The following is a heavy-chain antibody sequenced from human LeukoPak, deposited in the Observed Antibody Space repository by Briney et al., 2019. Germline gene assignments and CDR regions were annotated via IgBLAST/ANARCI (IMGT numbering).Heavy chain of an antibody. CDR2: ISGSGGST. CDR3: AKPLWFGELSNWDFDY. D-gene: IGHD3-10*01. V-gene: IGHV3-23*01. J-gene: IGHJ4*02. Sequence: GGSLRLSSAASGFTFSSYAMSWVRQAPGKGLEWVSAISGSGGSTYYADSVKGRFTISRDNSKNTLYLQMNSLRAEDTAVYYCAKPLWFGELSNWDFDYWGQGTLVTVSS. CDR1: GFTFSSYA.